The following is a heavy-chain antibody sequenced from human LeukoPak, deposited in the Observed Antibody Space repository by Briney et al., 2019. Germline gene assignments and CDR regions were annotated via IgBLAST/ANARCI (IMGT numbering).Heavy chain of an antibody. Sequence: ASVKVSCKASGYSFTSHYMHWVRQAPGQGLEWLGLINPSGSSTLYAQKFQGRITMTRDMSTTTDCMELSSLTYDDTAVYYCARDNSVGDVAWWLDPWGQGTLVTVSS. J-gene: IGHJ5*02. V-gene: IGHV1-46*01. CDR3: ARDNSVGDVAWWLDP. CDR2: INPSGSST. D-gene: IGHD1-26*01. CDR1: GYSFTSHY.